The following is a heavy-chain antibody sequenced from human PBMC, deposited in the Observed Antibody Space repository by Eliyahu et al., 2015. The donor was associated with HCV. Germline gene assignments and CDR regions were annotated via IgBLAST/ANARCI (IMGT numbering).Heavy chain of an antibody. CDR3: ARAADGSGYTPGHINAFDI. V-gene: IGHV6-1*01. CDR2: TYYRSKWFN. Sequence: QVELQQSGPGLVKPSQTLSLTCAISGDSVSSNIVTWNWIRQSPSRGLEWLGRTYYRSKWFNDYAVSVKSRITINTDTSKNQFSLHLSSVTPEDTAVYYCARAADGSGYTPGHINAFDIWGQGTMVTVS. J-gene: IGHJ3*02. D-gene: IGHD3-22*01. CDR1: GDSVSSNIVT.